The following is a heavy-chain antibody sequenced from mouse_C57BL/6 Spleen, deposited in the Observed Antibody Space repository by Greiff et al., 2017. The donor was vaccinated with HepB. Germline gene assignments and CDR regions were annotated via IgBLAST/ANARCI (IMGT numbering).Heavy chain of an antibody. D-gene: IGHD1-1*01. Sequence: EVHLVESGPGLVKPSQSLSLTCSVTGYSITSGYYWNWIRQFPGNKLEWMGYISYDGSNNYNPSLKNRISITRDTSKNQFFLKLNSVTTEDTATYYCARDGSSAFAYWGQGTLVTVSA. CDR2: ISYDGSN. CDR3: ARDGSSAFAY. V-gene: IGHV3-6*01. CDR1: GYSITSGYY. J-gene: IGHJ3*01.